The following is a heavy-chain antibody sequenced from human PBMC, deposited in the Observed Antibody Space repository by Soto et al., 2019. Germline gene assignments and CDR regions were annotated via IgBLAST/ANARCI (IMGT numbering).Heavy chain of an antibody. Sequence: QLQVQESAPGLVKPSETLSLTCTVSGGSILSSSYYWGWIRQPPGKGLEWLGSIHYSGSAGYNPVLKSRVTISVDTSKNQVSLKLTSVTAADSAVYCCARRVRGGPSSADYDAFDYVGQGTLVTVSS. D-gene: IGHD3-16*01. CDR3: ARRVRGGPSSADYDAFDY. CDR1: GGSILSSSYY. V-gene: IGHV4-39*01. J-gene: IGHJ4*02. CDR2: IHYSGSA.